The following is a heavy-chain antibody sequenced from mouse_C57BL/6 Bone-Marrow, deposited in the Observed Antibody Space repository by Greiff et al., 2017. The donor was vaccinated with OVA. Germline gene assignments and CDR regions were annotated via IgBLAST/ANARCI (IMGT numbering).Heavy chain of an antibody. D-gene: IGHD3-2*02. CDR1: GYTFTSYW. V-gene: IGHV1-55*01. CDR2: IYPGSGST. J-gene: IGHJ4*01. CDR3: ARGDSSGYVYYAMDY. Sequence: QVQLQQSGAELVKPGASVKMSCKASGYTFTSYWITWVKQRPGQGLEWIGDIYPGSGSTNYNEKFKSKATLTVDTSSSTAYMQLSSLTSEDSAVYYCARGDSSGYVYYAMDYWGQGTSVTVSS.